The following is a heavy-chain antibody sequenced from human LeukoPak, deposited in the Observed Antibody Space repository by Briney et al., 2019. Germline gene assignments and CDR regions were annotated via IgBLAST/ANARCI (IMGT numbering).Heavy chain of an antibody. CDR3: ARVLVTYYYDSSGYYYVWFDP. CDR1: GGSFSGYY. D-gene: IGHD3-22*01. V-gene: IGHV4-34*01. CDR2: MNPSGST. Sequence: SETLSLTCAVYGGSFSGYYWTWIRQTPEKGLEWIGEMNPSGSTSYNPSLKSRVTISVDTSKNQFSLKLSSVTAADTAVYYCARVLVTYYYDSSGYYYVWFDPWGQGTLVTVSS. J-gene: IGHJ5*02.